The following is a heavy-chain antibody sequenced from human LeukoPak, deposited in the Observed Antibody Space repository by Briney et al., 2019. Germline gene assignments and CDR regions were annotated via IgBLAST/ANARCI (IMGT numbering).Heavy chain of an antibody. D-gene: IGHD5-12*01. CDR2: ISSNGGST. V-gene: IGHV3-64*01. CDR3: ARDGGGYDSSYYYYGMDV. CDR1: GFTFSSYA. Sequence: GGSLRLSCAASGFTFSSYATHWVRQAPGKGLEYVSAISSNGGSTYYANSVKGRFTISRDNSKNTLYLQMGSLRAEDMAVYYCARDGGGYDSSYYYYGMDVWGQGTTVTVSS. J-gene: IGHJ6*02.